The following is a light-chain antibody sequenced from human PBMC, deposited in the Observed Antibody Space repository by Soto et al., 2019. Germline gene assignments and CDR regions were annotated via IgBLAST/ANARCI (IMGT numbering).Light chain of an antibody. CDR1: SSNIGNNY. Sequence: QSVLTQPPSVSAAPGQKVTISCSGSSSNIGNNYVSWYQQHPGKAPQLMIYEVSNRPSGVSNRFSGSKSGNTASLTISGLQAEDEADYYCSSYTSSSTFVFGTGTKVTVL. J-gene: IGLJ1*01. CDR3: SSYTSSSTFV. V-gene: IGLV2-14*01. CDR2: EVS.